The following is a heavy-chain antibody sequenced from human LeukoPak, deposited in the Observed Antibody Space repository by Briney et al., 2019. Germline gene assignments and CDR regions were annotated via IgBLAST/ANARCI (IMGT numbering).Heavy chain of an antibody. CDR1: GFTFSSYA. CDR2: ISYDGSNK. V-gene: IGHV3-30-3*01. Sequence: TGRSLRLSCAASGFTFSSYAMHWVRQAPGKGLEWVAVISYDGSNKYYADSVKGRFTISRDNSKNTLYPQMNSLRAEDTAVYYCARENVAAAGTDFDYWGQGTLVTVSS. D-gene: IGHD6-13*01. J-gene: IGHJ4*02. CDR3: ARENVAAAGTDFDY.